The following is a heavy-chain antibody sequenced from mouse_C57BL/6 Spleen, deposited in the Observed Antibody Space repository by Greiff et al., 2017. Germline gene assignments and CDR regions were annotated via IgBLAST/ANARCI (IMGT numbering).Heavy chain of an antibody. CDR3: ARSLITTVVATDFDY. CDR1: GYAFSSSW. J-gene: IGHJ2*01. Sequence: VKLQESGPELVKPGASVKISCKASGYAFSSSWMNWVKQRPGTGLEWIGRIYPGDGDTNYNGKFKGKATLTADKSSSTAYMQLSSLTSEDSAVYFCARSLITTVVATDFDYWGQGTTLTVSS. D-gene: IGHD1-1*01. CDR2: IYPGDGDT. V-gene: IGHV1-82*01.